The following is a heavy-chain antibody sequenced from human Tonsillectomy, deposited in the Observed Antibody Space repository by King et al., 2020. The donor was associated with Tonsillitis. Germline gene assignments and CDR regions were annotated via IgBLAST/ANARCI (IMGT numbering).Heavy chain of an antibody. CDR2: VSASSTYI. CDR3: ARSYSSSWFDFDY. D-gene: IGHD6-13*01. Sequence: VQLVESGGGLVKPGGSLRLSCGASGFTFSSYSMIWVRQAPGKGLEWVSFVSASSTYIYYADSVRGRFTISRDNAKNSLYLQMNSLSAEDTAVYYCARSYSSSWFDFDYWGKGTLVTVSS. CDR1: GFTFSSYS. J-gene: IGHJ4*02. V-gene: IGHV3-21*01.